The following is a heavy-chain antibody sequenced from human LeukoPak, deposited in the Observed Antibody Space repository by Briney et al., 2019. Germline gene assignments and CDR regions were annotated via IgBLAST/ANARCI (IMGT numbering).Heavy chain of an antibody. Sequence: GGPLRLSCAASGFTFSTFGMHWVRQAPGKGLEWVAFTRYDGSNEYYVDSVRGRFTISRDNSKNTLHLQMNSLRAEDTAVYYCAKDRSRYYDSGGYYPDYWGQGTLVTVSS. D-gene: IGHD3-22*01. CDR1: GFTFSTFG. V-gene: IGHV3-30*02. CDR2: TRYDGSNE. J-gene: IGHJ4*02. CDR3: AKDRSRYYDSGGYYPDY.